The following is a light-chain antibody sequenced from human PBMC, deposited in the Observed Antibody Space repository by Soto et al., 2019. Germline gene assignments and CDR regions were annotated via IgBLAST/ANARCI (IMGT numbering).Light chain of an antibody. CDR3: QHYTSYPHT. CDR1: QGIRNY. V-gene: IGKV1-16*01. CDR2: AAS. J-gene: IGKJ2*01. Sequence: DIQMTQSPSSLSASLGDSVTITCRASQGIRNYLAWFQQKPGKAPKSLISAASNLPSGVPSRFSGSGSATDFTLTINGLQPEDLATYNCQHYTSYPHTFGQGTKLEIK.